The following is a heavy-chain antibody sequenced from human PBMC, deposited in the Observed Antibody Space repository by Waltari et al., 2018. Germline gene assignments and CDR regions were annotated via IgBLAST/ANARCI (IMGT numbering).Heavy chain of an antibody. CDR1: GFTFNNHW. J-gene: IGHJ4*02. CDR3: VRARLRYFDY. CDR2: INTDGSGS. V-gene: IGHV3-74*01. Sequence: VQPGGSLRLSCAASGFTFNNHWMHWVRQAPGKGLLWVSRINTDGSGSSYADSVKGRFTISRDNAMNTLYLQMDSLRAEDTGVYYCVRARLRYFDYWGQGALVTVSS. D-gene: IGHD4-17*01.